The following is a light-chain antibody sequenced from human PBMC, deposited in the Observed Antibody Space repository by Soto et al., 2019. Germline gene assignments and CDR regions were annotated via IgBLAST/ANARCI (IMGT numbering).Light chain of an antibody. CDR3: AAWDDSLSAFYL. CDR2: RNN. J-gene: IGLJ1*01. V-gene: IGLV1-47*01. CDR1: SSNSGSNY. Sequence: QSVLTQPPSASGTPGQRGTISCSGSSSNSGSNYVYWYQQLPGTAPKLLIYRNNQRPSGVPDRFSGSKSGISASLAISGLRSEDEADYYCAAWDDSLSAFYLFGTGTKVTVL.